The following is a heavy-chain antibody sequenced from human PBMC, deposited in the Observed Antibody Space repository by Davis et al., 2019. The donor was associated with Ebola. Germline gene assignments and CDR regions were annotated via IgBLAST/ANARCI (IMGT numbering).Heavy chain of an antibody. D-gene: IGHD2-2*01. V-gene: IGHV3-53*01. CDR1: GFTVSSNH. Sequence: GESLKISCAASGFTVSSNHMNWVRQAPGKGLEWVSIIFSAGSTNYADSVKGRFTISRDNSKNTLYLQMNSLRAEDTAVYYCANTRGYIVVVPAAGYMDVWGKGTTVTVSS. CDR3: ANTRGYIVVVPAAGYMDV. J-gene: IGHJ6*03. CDR2: IFSAGST.